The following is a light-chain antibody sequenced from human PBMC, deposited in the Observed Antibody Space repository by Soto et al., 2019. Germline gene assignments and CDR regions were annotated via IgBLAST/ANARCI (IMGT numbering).Light chain of an antibody. Sequence: EIVMTQSPATLSVSPGERATLSCRASQSVSSNFAWYQQKPGQAPRLLIYGASTRATGIPARFSGSGSGTEFTLTISSLQSEDFAVYYCQPYNNWPPWTFGQGTKVEIK. CDR1: QSVSSN. CDR2: GAS. J-gene: IGKJ1*01. CDR3: QPYNNWPPWT. V-gene: IGKV3-15*01.